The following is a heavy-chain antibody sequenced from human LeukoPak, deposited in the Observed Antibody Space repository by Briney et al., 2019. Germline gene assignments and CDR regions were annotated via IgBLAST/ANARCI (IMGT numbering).Heavy chain of an antibody. Sequence: PGGSLRLSCAASGFTFDDYTMHWVRQAPGKGLEWVSLISWDGGSTYYADSVKGRFTISRDNSKNSLYLQMNSLRTEDTALYYCAKDSRSGYSYLDNWGQGTLVTVSS. V-gene: IGHV3-43*01. D-gene: IGHD5-18*01. CDR2: ISWDGGST. CDR1: GFTFDDYT. CDR3: AKDSRSGYSYLDN. J-gene: IGHJ4*02.